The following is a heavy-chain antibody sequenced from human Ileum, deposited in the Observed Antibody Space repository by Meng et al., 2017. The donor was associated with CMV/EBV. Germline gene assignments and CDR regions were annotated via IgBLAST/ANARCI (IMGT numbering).Heavy chain of an antibody. J-gene: IGHJ4*02. Sequence: GESLKISCAASGIMVSDSGMNWVRQAPGKGLEWVSAISGSGGSTYYADSVKGRFTISRDNSKNTLYLQMNSLRAEDTAVYYCAKDLGPDYWGQGTLVTVSS. CDR1: GIMVSDSG. V-gene: IGHV3-23*01. D-gene: IGHD7-27*01. CDR2: ISGSGGST. CDR3: AKDLGPDY.